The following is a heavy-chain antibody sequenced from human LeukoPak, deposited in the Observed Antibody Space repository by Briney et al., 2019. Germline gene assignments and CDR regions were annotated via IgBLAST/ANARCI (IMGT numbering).Heavy chain of an antibody. CDR3: ARVGGSGWYSFDY. Sequence: GASVKVSCKASGYTFTSYYMHWVRQAPGQGLEWMGIINPSGGSTSYAQKFQGRVTMTRGMSTSTVYMELSSLRSEDTAFYFCARVGGSGWYSFDYWGQGTLVTVSS. J-gene: IGHJ4*02. CDR1: GYTFTSYY. V-gene: IGHV1-46*01. CDR2: INPSGGST. D-gene: IGHD6-19*01.